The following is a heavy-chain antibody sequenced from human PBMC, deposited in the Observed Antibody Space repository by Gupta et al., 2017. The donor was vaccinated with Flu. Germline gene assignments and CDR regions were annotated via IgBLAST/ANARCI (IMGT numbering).Heavy chain of an antibody. CDR2: INPSGGST. J-gene: IGHJ6*02. CDR3: ARSPLVVAATYGYYGMDV. Sequence: QVQLVQSGAEVKKPGASVKVSCKASGYTFTSYYMHWVRQAPGQGLEWMGIINPSGGSTSYAQKFQGRVTMTRDTSTSTVYMELSSLRSEDTAVYYCARSPLVVAATYGYYGMDVWGQGTTVTVSS. CDR1: GYTFTSYY. D-gene: IGHD2-15*01. V-gene: IGHV1-46*01.